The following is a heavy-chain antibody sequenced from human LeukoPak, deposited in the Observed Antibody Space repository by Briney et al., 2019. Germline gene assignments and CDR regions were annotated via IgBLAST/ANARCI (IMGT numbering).Heavy chain of an antibody. J-gene: IGHJ4*02. CDR2: IYYRGST. CDR1: GGSISSSSYY. CDR3: ASYILTDHDY. Sequence: PSETLSLTCTVSGGSISSSSYYWGWIRQPPGKGLEWIGSIYYRGSTYYNPSLKSRVTISVDTSKNQFSLKLSSVTAADTAVYYCASYILTDHDYLGQGTLVTVSS. V-gene: IGHV4-39*01. D-gene: IGHD3-9*01.